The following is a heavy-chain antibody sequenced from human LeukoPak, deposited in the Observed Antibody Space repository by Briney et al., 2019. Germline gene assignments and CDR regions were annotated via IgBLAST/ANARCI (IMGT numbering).Heavy chain of an antibody. Sequence: PGGSLRLSCLVSGFTFSKFWMSWVRQAPGRGLEWVANIHPEGNKKYHVESVKGRFTISRDNAKNLLFLQMNGLRVEDTAVYYCAREDHSNYEYWGQGTLVTVSS. CDR3: AREDHSNYEY. D-gene: IGHD4-11*01. CDR1: GFTFSKFW. CDR2: IHPEGNKK. V-gene: IGHV3-7*01. J-gene: IGHJ4*02.